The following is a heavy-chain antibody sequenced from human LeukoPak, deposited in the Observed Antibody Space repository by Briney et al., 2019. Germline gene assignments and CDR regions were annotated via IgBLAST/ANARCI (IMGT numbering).Heavy chain of an antibody. D-gene: IGHD1-1*01. Sequence: GGSLRLSCAASGFTFSSYWMHWVRQAPGKGLVWVSHINSGGSSTTYADSVKGRFTISRDNAKNTLYMQMNSLRAEDTAVYYCATQLAEGYWGQGTLVTVSS. CDR2: INSGGSST. V-gene: IGHV3-74*03. CDR1: GFTFSSYW. CDR3: ATQLAEGY. J-gene: IGHJ4*02.